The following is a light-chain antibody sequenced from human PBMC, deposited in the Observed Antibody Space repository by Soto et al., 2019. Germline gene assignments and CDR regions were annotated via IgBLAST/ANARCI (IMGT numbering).Light chain of an antibody. J-gene: IGKJ2*01. V-gene: IGKV4-1*01. CDR2: WAS. CDR3: QQYYTFPS. CDR1: QSVLYTSNNKNY. Sequence: DIVMTQSADSLAVSLGERATINCKSSQSVLYTSNNKNYLAWYQQKPGQPPKLRIYWASTRESGVPDRFSGSGSGTDFTLTISSLQAEDVAIYYCQQYYTFPSFGQWTKLEIK.